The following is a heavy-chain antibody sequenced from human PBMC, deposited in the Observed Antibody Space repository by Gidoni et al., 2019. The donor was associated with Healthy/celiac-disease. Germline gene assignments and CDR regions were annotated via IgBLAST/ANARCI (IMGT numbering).Heavy chain of an antibody. CDR3: ARCIAVAGTVGDY. J-gene: IGHJ4*02. CDR1: GGSISSSSSY. V-gene: IGHV4-39*01. CDR2: IYYRGST. D-gene: IGHD6-19*01. Sequence: QRQLQESGPGRVKPSETLSLTSTVPGGSISSSSSYWGWIRQPPGKGLEWIGSIYYRGSTYSNPSLYSRVTLSVDTSKYQFSLKLSSVTAADTAVYYCARCIAVAGTVGDYWGQGTLVTVSS.